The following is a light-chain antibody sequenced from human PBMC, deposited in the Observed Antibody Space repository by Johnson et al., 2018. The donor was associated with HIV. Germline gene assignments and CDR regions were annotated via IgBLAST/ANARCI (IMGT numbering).Light chain of an antibody. CDR3: GTWDSSLRAYV. V-gene: IGLV1-51*02. CDR1: SSNIGNNF. J-gene: IGLJ1*01. Sequence: QSVLTQPPSVSAAPGQKVTISCSGSSSNIGNNFVSWYQQVPGTAPKLLICESNKRPSGIPNRFSGSKSGTSATLGITGLQTGDEADYYCGTWDSSLRAYVFGTGTKVTVL. CDR2: ESN.